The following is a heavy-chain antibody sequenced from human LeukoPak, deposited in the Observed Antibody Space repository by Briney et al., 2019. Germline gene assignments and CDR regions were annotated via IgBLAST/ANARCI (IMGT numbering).Heavy chain of an antibody. CDR2: ISYDGSNK. V-gene: IGHV3-30-3*01. D-gene: IGHD3-22*01. Sequence: GGSLRLSCAASGFTFSSYAMHWVRQAPGKGLEWVAVISYDGSNKYYADSVKGRLTISRDNSKNTLYLQMNSLRAEDTAVYYCARDPSETYYYETNAFDIWGQGTMVTVSS. CDR1: GFTFSSYA. J-gene: IGHJ3*02. CDR3: ARDPSETYYYETNAFDI.